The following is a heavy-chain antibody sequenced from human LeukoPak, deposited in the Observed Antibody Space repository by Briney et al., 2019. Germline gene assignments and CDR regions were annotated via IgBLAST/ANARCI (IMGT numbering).Heavy chain of an antibody. D-gene: IGHD3-22*01. CDR3: ARGYYDSSGYSLGDS. CDR1: GGSISSYY. V-gene: IGHV4-59*01. CDR2: IYYSGST. J-gene: IGHJ4*02. Sequence: SETLSLTCTVSGGSISSYYWSWIRQPPGKGLEWIRYIYYSGSTNYNPSLKSRVTISVDTSKNQFSLKLSSVTTADTAVYYCARGYYDSSGYSLGDSWGQGTLVTVSS.